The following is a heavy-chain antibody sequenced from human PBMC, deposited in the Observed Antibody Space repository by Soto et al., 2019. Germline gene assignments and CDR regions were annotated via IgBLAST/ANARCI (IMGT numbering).Heavy chain of an antibody. Sequence: QVQLVESGGGVVQPGRSLRLSCAASGFMFSAFGMHWVRQAPGKGLEWVAVTSYDGSSKYYAESVKGRFTISRDNSENTLYLQINSLRAEDTAVYYCAKDRRRVLPCYAMEVWGQGTTVIVAS. CDR2: TSYDGSSK. V-gene: IGHV3-30*18. D-gene: IGHD3-10*01. CDR3: AKDRRRVLPCYAMEV. CDR1: GFMFSAFG. J-gene: IGHJ6*02.